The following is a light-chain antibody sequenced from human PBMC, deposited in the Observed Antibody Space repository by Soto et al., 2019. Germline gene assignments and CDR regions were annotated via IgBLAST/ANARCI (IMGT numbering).Light chain of an antibody. J-gene: IGLJ1*01. CDR1: SSDIGGYNY. V-gene: IGLV2-11*01. CDR3: AAWDDSLNGPV. CDR2: DVS. Sequence: QSALTQPRSVSGSPGQSVTISCTGTSSDIGGYNYVSWYQQNPGRAPKLMIYDVSNRPSGVPDRFSGSKSGNTASLTISGLQAEDEADYYCAAWDDSLNGPVFGTGTKVTVL.